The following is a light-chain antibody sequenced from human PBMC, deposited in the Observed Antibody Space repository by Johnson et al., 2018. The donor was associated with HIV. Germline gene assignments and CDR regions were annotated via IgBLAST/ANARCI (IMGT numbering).Light chain of an antibody. CDR3: ATWDSSLRTGF. Sequence: QSVLTQPPSVSAAPGQKVTISCSGSSSNIGNNYVSWYQQLPGTAPKLLIYENNKRPSGSPDRFSGSKSGTSATLGLTGLQTGDAADYYCATWDSSLRTGFFGTATKVTVL. V-gene: IGLV1-51*02. CDR2: ENN. CDR1: SSNIGNNY. J-gene: IGLJ1*01.